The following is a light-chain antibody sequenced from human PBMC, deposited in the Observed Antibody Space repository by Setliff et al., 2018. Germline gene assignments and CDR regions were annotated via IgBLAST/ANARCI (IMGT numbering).Light chain of an antibody. J-gene: IGLJ2*01. CDR2: EVS. V-gene: IGLV2-8*01. CDR3: LSYTSETTHAL. Sequence: QSVLTQPPSASGSPGQSVTISCTGTSSDISVYNYVSWYQQHPGKAPKLMIYEVSKRPSGVPDRFSGSKSGNTAPLTISGLQAEDEADYYCLSYTSETTHALFAGGTKVTVL. CDR1: SSDISVYNY.